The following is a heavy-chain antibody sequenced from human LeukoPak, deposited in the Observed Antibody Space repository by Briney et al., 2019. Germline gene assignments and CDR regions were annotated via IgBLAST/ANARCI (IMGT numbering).Heavy chain of an antibody. CDR2: ISAYNGNT. J-gene: IGHJ4*02. CDR3: ARDSYSSGWYSSSGNDY. V-gene: IGHV1-18*01. D-gene: IGHD6-19*01. Sequence: GASVKVSCKASGYTFTSYGISWVRQAPGQGLEWMGWISAYNGNTNYAQKLQGRVTMTTDTSTSTAYMELRSLRSDDTAVYYCARDSYSSGWYSSSGNDYWGQGTLVTVSS. CDR1: GYTFTSYG.